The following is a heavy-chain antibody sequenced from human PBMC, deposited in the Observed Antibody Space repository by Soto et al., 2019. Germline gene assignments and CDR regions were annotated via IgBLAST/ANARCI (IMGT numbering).Heavy chain of an antibody. CDR2: IDPSDSYT. D-gene: IGHD1-26*01. CDR3: ASHGIVGAYYYGMDV. CDR1: GYSIAGYG. Sequence: ESVKVCFQGSGYSIAGYGISLVRQLTGKGLEWMGRIDPSDSYTNYSPSFQGHVTISADKSISTAYLQWSSLKASDTAMYYFASHGIVGAYYYGMDVWGQGTTVTVSS. V-gene: IGHV5-10-1*01. J-gene: IGHJ6*02.